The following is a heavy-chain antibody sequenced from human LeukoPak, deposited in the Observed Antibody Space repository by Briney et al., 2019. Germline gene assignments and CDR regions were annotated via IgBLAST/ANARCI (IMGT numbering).Heavy chain of an antibody. CDR1: GGSISSYY. D-gene: IGHD5-24*01. Sequence: SETLSLTCTVSGGSISSYYWNWIRQPPGKGLEWIGYIYYSGSTNYNPSLKSRVTISVDTSKNQFSLKLSSVTAADTAVYYCAREAGEWLQLGYFDYWGQGTLVTVSS. J-gene: IGHJ4*02. CDR2: IYYSGST. V-gene: IGHV4-59*01. CDR3: AREAGEWLQLGYFDY.